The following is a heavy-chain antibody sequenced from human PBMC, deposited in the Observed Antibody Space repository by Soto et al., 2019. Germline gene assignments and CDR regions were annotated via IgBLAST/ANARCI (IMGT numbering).Heavy chain of an antibody. D-gene: IGHD5-12*01. V-gene: IGHV3-64D*06. CDR2: VSNTGDST. CDR3: VKGDSGYHPLDY. Sequence: PGGSLRLSCSASGFTFGDYAMHWVRQAPGKGLEYVSIVSNTGDSTHYADSVKGRFSISRDNSKNTLYLQMSSLRREDTAVYYCVKGDSGYHPLDYWGQGTLVTVSS. CDR1: GFTFGDYA. J-gene: IGHJ4*02.